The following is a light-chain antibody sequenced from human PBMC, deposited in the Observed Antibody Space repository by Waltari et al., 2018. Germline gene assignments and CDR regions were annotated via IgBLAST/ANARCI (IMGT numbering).Light chain of an antibody. CDR1: TSDIGAYNY. Sequence: QSALTQPPPASGSPGRSVPIPCPGTTSDIGAYNYVSWYQKHPGKAPKLMISEVSKRPSGVPDRFSGSKSGNTASLTVSGLQAEDEADYYCASYAGNNNFVFGSGTKVTVL. V-gene: IGLV2-8*01. CDR3: ASYAGNNNFV. CDR2: EVS. J-gene: IGLJ1*01.